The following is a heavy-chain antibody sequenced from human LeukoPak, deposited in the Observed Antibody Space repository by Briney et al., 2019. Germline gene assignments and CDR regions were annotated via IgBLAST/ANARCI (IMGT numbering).Heavy chain of an antibody. CDR3: ARDPLLWFGSYYFDY. V-gene: IGHV3-30*01. D-gene: IGHD3-10*01. Sequence: PGGSLRLSCAASGFTFNSYAMHWVRQAPGKGLEWVAVISYDGSNKYYADSVKGRFTISRDNSKNTLYLQMNSLRAEDTAVYYCARDPLLWFGSYYFDYWGQGTLVTVSS. J-gene: IGHJ4*02. CDR2: ISYDGSNK. CDR1: GFTFNSYA.